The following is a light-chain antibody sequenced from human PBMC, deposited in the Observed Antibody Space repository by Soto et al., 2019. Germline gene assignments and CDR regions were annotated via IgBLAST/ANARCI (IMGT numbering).Light chain of an antibody. Sequence: QSVLTQPPSVSAAPGQKVTISCPGSRSNVGGNSVSCYQQLPATAPKLLLYDDNKRPSGIPDRFSGSKSGTSATLGITGFQTGDEADYYCGSWDSSLSAYVFGTGTKVTVL. CDR3: GSWDSSLSAYV. V-gene: IGLV1-51*01. J-gene: IGLJ1*01. CDR2: DDN. CDR1: RSNVGGNS.